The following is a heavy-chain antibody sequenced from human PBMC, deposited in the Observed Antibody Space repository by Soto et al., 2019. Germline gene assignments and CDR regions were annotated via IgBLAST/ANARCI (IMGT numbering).Heavy chain of an antibody. J-gene: IGHJ4*02. D-gene: IGHD3-9*01. CDR3: AKVMNTTHDMNFVH. CDR2: IFHSGDTT. V-gene: IGHV3-23*01. Sequence: EVQLLESGGGLVQPGGSLRLSCAASGFTFSSYVMSWVRQAPGKGPEWVASIFHSGDTTHYAYSAKGRFTISRDNSKNTMDLQMNSLRAEDTAVYYCAKVMNTTHDMNFVHWGQGTLVTVSS. CDR1: GFTFSSYV.